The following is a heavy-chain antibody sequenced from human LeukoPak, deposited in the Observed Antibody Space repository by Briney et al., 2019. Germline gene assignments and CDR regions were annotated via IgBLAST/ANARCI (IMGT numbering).Heavy chain of an antibody. CDR1: GYTFTSYA. D-gene: IGHD4-17*01. V-gene: IGHV1-3*03. Sequence: ASVKVSCKASGYTFTSYAMHWVRQAPGQRLEWMGWINAGNGNTKYSQEFQGRVTITRDTSASTAYMELNSLRPEDTAVYYCAKGGASVTRYVDYWGQGTLVTVSS. J-gene: IGHJ4*02. CDR2: INAGNGNT. CDR3: AKGGASVTRYVDY.